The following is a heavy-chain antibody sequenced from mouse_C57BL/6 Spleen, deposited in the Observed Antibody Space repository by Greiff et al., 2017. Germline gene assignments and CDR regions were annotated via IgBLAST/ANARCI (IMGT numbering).Heavy chain of an antibody. CDR3: ARWGRGFDY. J-gene: IGHJ2*01. CDR2: IDPSDSET. Sequence: QVQLQQPGAELVRPGPSVKLSCKASGYTFTSYWMHWVKQRPIQGLEWIGNIDPSDSETHYNQKFKDKATLTVDKSSTTAYIQLSSLTSEDAAFYYCARWGRGFDYWGQGTTLTVSS. D-gene: IGHD3-3*01. V-gene: IGHV1-52*01. CDR1: GYTFTSYW.